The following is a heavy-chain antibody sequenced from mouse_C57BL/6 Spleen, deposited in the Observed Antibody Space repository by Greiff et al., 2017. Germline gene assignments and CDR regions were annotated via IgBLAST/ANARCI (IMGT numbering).Heavy chain of an antibody. CDR3: ARTYSNYLWYFDV. V-gene: IGHV1-69*01. CDR2: IDPSDSYT. CDR1: GYTFTSYW. J-gene: IGHJ1*03. D-gene: IGHD2-5*01. Sequence: VQLQQPGAELVMPGASVKLSCKASGYTFTSYWMHWVKQRPGQGLEWIGEIDPSDSYTNYNQKFKGKSTLTVDKSSSTAYMQLSSLTSEDSAVYYCARTYSNYLWYFDVWGTGTTVTVSS.